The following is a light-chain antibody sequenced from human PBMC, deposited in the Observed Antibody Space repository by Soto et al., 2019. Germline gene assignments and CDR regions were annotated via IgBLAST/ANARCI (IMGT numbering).Light chain of an antibody. J-gene: IGLJ3*02. CDR3: TSYVGNDIWV. CDR1: SSDVGAYKY. V-gene: IGLV2-8*01. Sequence: QYALTQPPSASGSPGQSVTISCTGTSSDVGAYKYVSWYQQYPGKAPKLMIYEVTKRPSGVPDRFSGSKSGNTASLTVSGLQAEEEADYYCTSYVGNDIWVFGGGTKLTVL. CDR2: EVT.